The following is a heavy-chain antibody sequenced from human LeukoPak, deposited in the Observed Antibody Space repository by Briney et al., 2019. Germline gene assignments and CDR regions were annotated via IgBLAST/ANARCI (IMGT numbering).Heavy chain of an antibody. CDR1: GYTFTSYD. J-gene: IGHJ6*03. V-gene: IGHV1-8*03. D-gene: IGHD5-18*01. CDR3: ARRGYSYGYPYTYYYYYYMDV. CDR2: MNPNSGNT. Sequence: GASVKVSCKASGYTFTSYDINWVRQATGQGLEWMGWMNPNSGNTGYAQKFQGRVTITRNTSISTGYMELSSLRSEDTAVYYCARRGYSYGYPYTYYYYYYMDVWGKGTTVTVSS.